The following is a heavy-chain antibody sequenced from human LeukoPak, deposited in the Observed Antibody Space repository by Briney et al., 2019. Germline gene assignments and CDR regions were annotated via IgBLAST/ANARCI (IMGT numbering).Heavy chain of an antibody. CDR2: IRYDGSNK. J-gene: IGHJ4*02. CDR3: ARDLDSYGSY. D-gene: IGHD5-18*01. Sequence: PGGSLRLSCAASGFTFSSYGIHWVRQAPGKGLEWVAFIRYDGSNKYYADSVKGRFIISRDNSKNTLYLQMNSLRAEDTAVYYCARDLDSYGSYWGQGTLVTVSS. V-gene: IGHV3-30*02. CDR1: GFTFSSYG.